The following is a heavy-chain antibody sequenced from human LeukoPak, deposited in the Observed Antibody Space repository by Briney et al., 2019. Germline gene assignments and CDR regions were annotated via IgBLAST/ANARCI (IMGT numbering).Heavy chain of an antibody. CDR2: IYYSGST. V-gene: IGHV4-59*12. D-gene: IGHD3-10*01. J-gene: IGHJ6*02. CDR3: ARVSASGRRYYYYGMDV. Sequence: SETLSLTCTVSGGSISSYYWSWIRQPPGKGLEWIGYIYYSGSTNYNPSLKSRVTISVDRSKNQFSLKLSSVTAADTAVYYCARVSASGRRYYYYGMDVWGQGTTVTVSS. CDR1: GGSISSYY.